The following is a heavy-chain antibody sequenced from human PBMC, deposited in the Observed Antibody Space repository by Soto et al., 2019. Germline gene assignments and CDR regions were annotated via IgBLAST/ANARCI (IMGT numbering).Heavy chain of an antibody. D-gene: IGHD3-10*01. CDR1: GGSLSSGDYY. J-gene: IGHJ4*02. Sequence: ASETLSLTCTVSGGSLSSGDYYLGWVRQPPGKGLEWIGYIYYSGSTYYNPSLKSRVTISVDTSKNHFSLKLSSVTAADTAVYYCATIKLGSNRLDYWGQGTLVTVSS. CDR3: ATIKLGSNRLDY. CDR2: IYYSGST. V-gene: IGHV4-30-4*01.